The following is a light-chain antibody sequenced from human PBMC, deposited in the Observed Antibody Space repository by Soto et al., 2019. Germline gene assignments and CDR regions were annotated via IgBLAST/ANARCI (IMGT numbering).Light chain of an antibody. J-gene: IGLJ3*02. CDR1: SSDIGASNY. Sequence: QFALTQPASVSGSPGQSITVSCTGTSSDIGASNYVSWYQQHPGKAPKLIISEVSNRPSGLSILFSGSKSGSTASLTISGLQAEDEADYYCTSYTTSTTWVFGGGTKLTVL. CDR2: EVS. V-gene: IGLV2-14*01. CDR3: TSYTTSTTWV.